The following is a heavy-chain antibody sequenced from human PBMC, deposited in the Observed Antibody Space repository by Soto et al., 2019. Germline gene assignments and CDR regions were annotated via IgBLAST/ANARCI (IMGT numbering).Heavy chain of an antibody. V-gene: IGHV3-33*03. CDR1: GFIFNEYG. D-gene: IGHD2-15*01. CDR2: IWYDGSNK. CDR3: ARWGCSGSNCNLNQRSYDL. Sequence: QVQLVESGGGVVQPGRSLRLSCAASGFIFNEYGMHWVRQAPGKGLEWVAVIWYDGSNKYYADSVKGRFTISRDNSKNTMSLQMNSLRAEDTAFYYCARWGCSGSNCNLNQRSYDLWGQGTLVTVSS. J-gene: IGHJ4*02.